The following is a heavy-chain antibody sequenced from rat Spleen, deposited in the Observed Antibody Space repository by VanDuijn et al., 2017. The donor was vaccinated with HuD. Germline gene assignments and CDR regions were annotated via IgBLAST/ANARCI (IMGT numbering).Heavy chain of an antibody. CDR2: ISPSGGST. CDR1: GFTFSNYG. CDR3: ATGHYDGYYHVGWFAY. J-gene: IGHJ3*01. D-gene: IGHD1-12*03. Sequence: EVQLVESGGGLVQPGRSLKLSCAASGFTFSNYGMHWIRQAPTKGLEWVASISPSGGSTYYRDSVKGRFTISRDNAKSTLYLQMDSLRSEDTATYYCATGHYDGYYHVGWFAYWGQGTLVTVSS. V-gene: IGHV5-19*01.